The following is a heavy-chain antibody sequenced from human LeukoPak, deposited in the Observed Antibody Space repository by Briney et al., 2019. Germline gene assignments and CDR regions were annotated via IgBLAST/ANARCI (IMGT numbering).Heavy chain of an antibody. CDR1: GFTFSSYA. Sequence: GGSLRLSCAASGFTFSSYAMRWVRQAPGKGLEWVSVIYSGGSTYYADSVKGRFTISRHNSKNTLYLQMNSLRAEDTAVYYCARGHYYDSSGYYGYFDYWGQGTLVTVSS. V-gene: IGHV3-53*04. D-gene: IGHD3-22*01. CDR3: ARGHYYDSSGYYGYFDY. CDR2: IYSGGST. J-gene: IGHJ4*02.